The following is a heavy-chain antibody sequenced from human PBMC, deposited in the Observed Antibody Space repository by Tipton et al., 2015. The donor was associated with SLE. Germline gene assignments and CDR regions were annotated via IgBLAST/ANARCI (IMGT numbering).Heavy chain of an antibody. V-gene: IGHV4-59*12. CDR3: AREGNYYDSSGPIDYFDY. Sequence: TLSLTCTVSGGSISSYYWSWIRQPPGKGLEWIGYIYYSGSTNYNPSLQSRVTISVDTSKNQFSLKLSSVTAADTAVYYCAREGNYYDSSGPIDYFDYWGQGTLVTVAS. CDR2: IYYSGST. D-gene: IGHD3-22*01. J-gene: IGHJ4*02. CDR1: GGSISSYY.